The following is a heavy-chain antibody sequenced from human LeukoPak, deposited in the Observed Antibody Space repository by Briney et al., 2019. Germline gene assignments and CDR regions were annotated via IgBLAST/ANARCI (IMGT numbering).Heavy chain of an antibody. J-gene: IGHJ6*02. Sequence: GGSLRLSCAASGFTFSSYWMNWVRQAPGKGLVWVSRIMSDGSTTNYADSVKGRFAISRDNAKNTLYLQMNSLRAEDTAVYYCARVGGLSTSSGYFYGMDVWGQGTMVSVS. CDR2: IMSDGSTT. CDR1: GFTFSSYW. V-gene: IGHV3-74*01. CDR3: ARVGGLSTSSGYFYGMDV. D-gene: IGHD6-6*01.